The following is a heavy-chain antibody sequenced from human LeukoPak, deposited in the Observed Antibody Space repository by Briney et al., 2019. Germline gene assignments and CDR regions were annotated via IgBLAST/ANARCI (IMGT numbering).Heavy chain of an antibody. CDR1: GYTFTSYA. Sequence: ASVKVSCKASGYTFTSYAMHWVRQAPGQRLEWMGWINAGNGNTKYSQKFQGRVTITRDTSASTAYMELRSLRSDDTAVYYCARRESRYSSGWTGFDYWGQGTLVTVSS. CDR2: INAGNGNT. V-gene: IGHV1-3*01. J-gene: IGHJ4*02. CDR3: ARRESRYSSGWTGFDY. D-gene: IGHD6-19*01.